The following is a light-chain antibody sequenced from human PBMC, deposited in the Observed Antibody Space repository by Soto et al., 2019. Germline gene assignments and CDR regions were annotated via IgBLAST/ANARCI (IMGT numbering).Light chain of an antibody. V-gene: IGKV1-5*03. CDR3: QQYDSYSRT. J-gene: IGKJ2*01. CDR1: QSISSW. Sequence: DIQMTQSPSTLSASVGDRVTITCRASQSISSWLAWYQQKPGKAPKLLIYLASNLESGVPSRFSGSGSGTEFTLTISSLQPDDFATYYCQQYDSYSRTFGQGTKVDI. CDR2: LAS.